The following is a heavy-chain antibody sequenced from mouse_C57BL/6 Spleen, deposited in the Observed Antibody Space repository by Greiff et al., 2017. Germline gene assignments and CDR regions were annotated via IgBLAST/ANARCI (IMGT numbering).Heavy chain of an antibody. J-gene: IGHJ1*03. V-gene: IGHV5-17*01. CDR3: ARTWITTVVYVDV. Sequence: EVKLMESGGGLVKPGGSLKLSCAAAGFTFSDYGMHWVRQAPEKGLEWVAYISSGSSTIYYADTVKGRFTISRDNAKNTLFLQMTSLRSEDTAMYYCARTWITTVVYVDVWGTGTTVTVSS. D-gene: IGHD1-1*01. CDR2: ISSGSSTI. CDR1: GFTFSDYG.